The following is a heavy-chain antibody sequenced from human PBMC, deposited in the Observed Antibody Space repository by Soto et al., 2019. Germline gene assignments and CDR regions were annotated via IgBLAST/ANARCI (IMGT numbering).Heavy chain of an antibody. Sequence: GESLRIWCKGSGDSFAGYWISWVRQKPGKGLEWMGRIDPSDSQTYYSPSFRGHVTISVTKSITTVFLQWSSLRASDTAMYYCARQIYDSDTGPNFKYYFDSWGQGTTVTVSS. CDR3: ARQIYDSDTGPNFKYYFDS. CDR2: IDPSDSQT. V-gene: IGHV5-10-1*01. J-gene: IGHJ4*02. CDR1: GDSFAGYW. D-gene: IGHD3-22*01.